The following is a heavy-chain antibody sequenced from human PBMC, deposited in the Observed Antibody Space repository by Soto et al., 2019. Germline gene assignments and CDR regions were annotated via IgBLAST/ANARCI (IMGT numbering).Heavy chain of an antibody. CDR1: GFTFSNYA. J-gene: IGHJ5*02. Sequence: QVQLVESGGGVVQPGRSPRLSCAASGFTFSNYAMHWVRQAPGKGLEWVAVISYDGSNKYYADSVKGRFTISRDNSKNTLYLQMNSLRTEDTAVYYCASWEYTNSYNWFDPWGQGTLVTVSS. CDR2: ISYDGSNK. CDR3: ASWEYTNSYNWFDP. D-gene: IGHD6-13*01. V-gene: IGHV3-30-3*01.